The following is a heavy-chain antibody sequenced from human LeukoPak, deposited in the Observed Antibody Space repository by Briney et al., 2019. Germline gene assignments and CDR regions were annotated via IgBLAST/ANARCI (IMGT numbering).Heavy chain of an antibody. CDR1: GGTFSSYA. V-gene: IGHV1-69*04. Sequence: GSSVKVSCKASGGTFSSYAISWVRQAPGQGLEWMGRIIPIFGIANYAQKFQGRVTITADKSTSTAYMELSSLRSEDTAVYYCAGAGITGTNGPAPYWGQGTLVTVSS. J-gene: IGHJ4*02. D-gene: IGHD1-7*01. CDR2: IIPIFGIA. CDR3: AGAGITGTNGPAPY.